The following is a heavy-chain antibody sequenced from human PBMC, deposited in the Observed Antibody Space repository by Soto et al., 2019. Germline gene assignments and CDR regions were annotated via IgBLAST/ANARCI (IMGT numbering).Heavy chain of an antibody. V-gene: IGHV4-34*01. CDR1: GGSFSGYY. CDR2: INHSGST. J-gene: IGHJ4*02. Sequence: PSETLSLTCAVYGGSFSGYYWSWIRQPPGKGLEWIGEINHSGSTNYNPSLKSRVTISVDTSKNQFSLKLSSVTAADTAVYYCARVPYYYDSSGYYAYFDYWGQGTLVTVSS. CDR3: ARVPYYYDSSGYYAYFDY. D-gene: IGHD3-22*01.